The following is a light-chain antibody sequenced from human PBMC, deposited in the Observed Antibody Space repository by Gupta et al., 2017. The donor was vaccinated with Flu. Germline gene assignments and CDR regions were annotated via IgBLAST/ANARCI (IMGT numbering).Light chain of an antibody. J-gene: IGLJ3*02. V-gene: IGLV3-9*01. CDR1: NIGSKN. CDR2: RDS. CDR3: QVWDSSTAV. Sequence: SSELTQPLSVSVALGQTARITCGGNNIGSKNVHWYQQKPGQAPVLVIYRDSNRPAGIPERFSGSNSGNTATLTIGRAQAGDEDDYYCQVWDSSTAVFGGGTKLTVL.